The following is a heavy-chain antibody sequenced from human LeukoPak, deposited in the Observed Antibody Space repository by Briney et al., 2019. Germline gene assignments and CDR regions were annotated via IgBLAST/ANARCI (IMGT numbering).Heavy chain of an antibody. Sequence: SETLSLTCTVSGGSISSYYWSWIRQPPGKGLEWIGYIYYSGSTNYNPSLKSRLTISVDTSKNQFSLKLSSVTAADTAVYYWARVGATGGDFDYWGQGTLVTVSS. CDR2: IYYSGST. CDR1: GGSISSYY. D-gene: IGHD1-26*01. CDR3: ARVGATGGDFDY. V-gene: IGHV4-59*01. J-gene: IGHJ4*02.